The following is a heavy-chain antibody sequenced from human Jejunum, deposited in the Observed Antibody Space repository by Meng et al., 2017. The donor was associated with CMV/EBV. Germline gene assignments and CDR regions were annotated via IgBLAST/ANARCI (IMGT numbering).Heavy chain of an antibody. V-gene: IGHV3-48*03. CDR2: ISHNGSAI. CDR3: ARSAPYVYSSPGV. Sequence: SGFTFSLYEMNWVRQTPGKGLEWISYISHNGSAIEYADSVRGRFTISRDNAKNLVHLQMNSLRADDTAVYYCARSAPYVYSSPGVWGQGTTVTVSS. J-gene: IGHJ6*02. D-gene: IGHD6-19*01. CDR1: GFTFSLYE.